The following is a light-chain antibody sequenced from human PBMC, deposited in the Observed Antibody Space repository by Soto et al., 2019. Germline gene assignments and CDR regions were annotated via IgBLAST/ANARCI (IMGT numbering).Light chain of an antibody. CDR3: SSYTSSSPPLYVV. J-gene: IGLJ2*01. V-gene: IGLV2-14*01. CDR2: DVS. Sequence: QSVLTQPASVSGSPGQSITISCTGTSSDVGGYNYVSWYQQHPGKAPKLMIYDVSNRPSGVSNRFSGSKSGNTASLTISGLQAEDEAYYYCSSYTSSSPPLYVVFGGGTKLTVL. CDR1: SSDVGGYNY.